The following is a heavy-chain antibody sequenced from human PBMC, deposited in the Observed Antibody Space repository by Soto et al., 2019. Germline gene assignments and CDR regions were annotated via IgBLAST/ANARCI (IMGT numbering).Heavy chain of an antibody. CDR1: GYTFTNYG. J-gene: IGHJ4*02. D-gene: IGHD2-15*01. V-gene: IGHV1-18*01. CDR3: ARGGGGFEDY. CDR2: ISGYNGDT. Sequence: QVQLVQSGVEVKKAGASVKVSCKASGYTFTNYGISWVRQAPGQGLEWMGWISGYNGDTDYAQRFQGRVTMTTDASTSTADMELGSLRSDDTAVYYCARGGGGFEDYWGQGTLVTVSS.